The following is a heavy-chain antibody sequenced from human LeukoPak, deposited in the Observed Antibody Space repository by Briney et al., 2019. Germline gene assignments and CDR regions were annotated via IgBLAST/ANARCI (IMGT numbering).Heavy chain of an antibody. V-gene: IGHV4-34*01. Sequence: SETLSLTCAVYGGSFSGYFWSWIRQPPGKGLEWIGEINHSGITNYNPSLKSRVTISVGTSKNQFSLKLSSVTAADTAVYYCARGVGFVKIDYWGQGTLVTVSS. CDR1: GGSFSGYF. CDR3: ARGVGFVKIDY. D-gene: IGHD3-10*01. J-gene: IGHJ4*02. CDR2: INHSGIT.